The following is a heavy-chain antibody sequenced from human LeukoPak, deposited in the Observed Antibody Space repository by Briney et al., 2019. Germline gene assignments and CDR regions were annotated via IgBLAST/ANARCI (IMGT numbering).Heavy chain of an antibody. CDR1: GFTFSDYS. J-gene: IGHJ4*02. CDR3: ARGDYDSSGYYEV. CDR2: RSSSSYT. D-gene: IGHD3-22*01. Sequence: GGSLRLSCAASGFTFSDYSMSWIRQAPGKGLECISCRSSSSYTNYADSVKGRLTISRDNAKNSLYLQMNSLRAEDTAVYYCARGDYDSSGYYEVWGQGTLVTVSS. V-gene: IGHV3-11*05.